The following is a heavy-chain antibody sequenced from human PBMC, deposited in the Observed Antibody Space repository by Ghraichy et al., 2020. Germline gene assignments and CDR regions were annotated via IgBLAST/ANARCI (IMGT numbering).Heavy chain of an antibody. V-gene: IGHV3-23*01. CDR1: GFTFSTYA. J-gene: IGHJ4*02. Sequence: GGSLRLSCAASGFTFSTYARSWVRQAPGKGLEWVSSISGSGGATYYATSVRGRYSLPRENSQHMANLQMNSLRAEDTAVYFCAKVLWSGHDSSDPFEYWGQGTVGTVSS. CDR2: ISGSGGAT. D-gene: IGHD4-17*01. CDR3: AKVLWSGHDSSDPFEY.